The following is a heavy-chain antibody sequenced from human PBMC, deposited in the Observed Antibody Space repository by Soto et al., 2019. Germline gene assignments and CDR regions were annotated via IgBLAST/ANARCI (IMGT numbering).Heavy chain of an antibody. CDR2: IIPIFGTA. CDR3: ARTLKGYCISTSCYSWFDP. Sequence: QVQLVQSGAEVKKPGSSVKVSCKASGGTFSSYAISWVRQAPGQGLEWMGGIIPIFGTANYAQKFQGRVTITADESTSTAYLELSSLRSEDTAVYYCARTLKGYCISTSCYSWFDPWGQGTLVTVSS. V-gene: IGHV1-69*01. D-gene: IGHD2-2*01. CDR1: GGTFSSYA. J-gene: IGHJ5*02.